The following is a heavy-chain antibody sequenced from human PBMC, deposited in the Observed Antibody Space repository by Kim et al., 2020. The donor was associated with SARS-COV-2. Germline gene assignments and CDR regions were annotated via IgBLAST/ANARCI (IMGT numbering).Heavy chain of an antibody. J-gene: IGHJ4*01. V-gene: IGHV4-38-2*02. CDR3: ASERRTNRFLSDYYFDY. CDR1: GYSISSGYY. Sequence: SETLSLTCTVSGYSISSGYYWGWIRQPPGKGLEWIGSIYHSGSTYYNPSLKSRVTISVDTSKNQFSLKLSSVTAADTAVYYCASERRTNRFLSDYYFDY. CDR2: IYHSGST. D-gene: IGHD2-21*01.